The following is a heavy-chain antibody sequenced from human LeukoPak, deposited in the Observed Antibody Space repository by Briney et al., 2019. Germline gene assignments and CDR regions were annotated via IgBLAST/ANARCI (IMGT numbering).Heavy chain of an antibody. CDR3: AKAHYDDCGDRFDY. Sequence: GGSLRLSCAASGFTFSSYAMSWVRQAPGKGLEWVSAVSGSGSSTYYADSVKGRFTIFRDNSKNTLYLQVNSLRAEDTAVYYCAKAHYDDCGDRFDYWGQGTLVTVSS. V-gene: IGHV3-23*01. CDR1: GFTFSSYA. D-gene: IGHD4-17*01. J-gene: IGHJ4*02. CDR2: VSGSGSST.